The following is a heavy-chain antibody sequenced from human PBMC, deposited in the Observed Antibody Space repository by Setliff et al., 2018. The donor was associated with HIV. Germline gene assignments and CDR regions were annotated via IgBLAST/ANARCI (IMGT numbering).Heavy chain of an antibody. CDR1: GTSFSDHY. D-gene: IGHD2-8*02. V-gene: IGHV4-34*01. Sequence: PSETLSLTCSVYGTSFSDHYWSWVRQTPGKGLEWVGEMNQSGTTNYNPSLKSRVTMSVATSKNQFSLRLTPVTAADTAVYFCARLIHTGLLYFDFWGLGTLVTVSS. CDR2: MNQSGTT. J-gene: IGHJ4*02. CDR3: ARLIHTGLLYFDF.